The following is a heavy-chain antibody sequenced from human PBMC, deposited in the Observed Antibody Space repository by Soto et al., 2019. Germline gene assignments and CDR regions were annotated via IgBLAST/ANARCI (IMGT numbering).Heavy chain of an antibody. CDR1: GYSFTGYY. Sequence: XSVKVSCKASGYSFTGYYIHWVRQAPGQGLEWMGWINPDSGATNYAQNFQGRVTLTSDTSISTASMDLTSLTSDDTAVYYCARGDYGTGGYHFTYFDYWGQGTLGTV. CDR2: INPDSGAT. V-gene: IGHV1-2*02. CDR3: ARGDYGTGGYHFTYFDY. J-gene: IGHJ4*02. D-gene: IGHD2-8*02.